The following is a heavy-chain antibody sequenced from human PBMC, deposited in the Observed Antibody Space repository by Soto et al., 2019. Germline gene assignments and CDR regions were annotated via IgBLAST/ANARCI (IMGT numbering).Heavy chain of an antibody. CDR2: LWYDGSRE. V-gene: IGHV3-33*01. CDR1: GFSVSTHV. CDR3: ARVPRYDTWYFDY. Sequence: QVQLVESGGGVVQPGRSLRLSCTASGFSVSTHVIHWVRQAPGKGLEWVAVLWYDGSREYYAESVKGRFTISRDNSKNTMSLQMNSLRADDTAVYYCARVPRYDTWYFDYWGQGTLATVSS. J-gene: IGHJ4*02. D-gene: IGHD3-22*01.